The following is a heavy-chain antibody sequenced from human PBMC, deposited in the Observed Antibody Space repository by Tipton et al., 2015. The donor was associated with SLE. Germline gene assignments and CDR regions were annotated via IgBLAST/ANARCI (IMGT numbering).Heavy chain of an antibody. CDR1: GGSISSHS. J-gene: IGHJ4*02. Sequence: TLSLTCTVSGGSISSHSWSWIRQPPGKGLEWIGYVYYSGSTNYKPSLKSRVTISVDTSKNQFSLKLSSVTAADTAVYYCARSSVGASALDYWGQGTLVTVSS. CDR3: ARSSVGASALDY. V-gene: IGHV4-59*11. D-gene: IGHD1-26*01. CDR2: VYYSGST.